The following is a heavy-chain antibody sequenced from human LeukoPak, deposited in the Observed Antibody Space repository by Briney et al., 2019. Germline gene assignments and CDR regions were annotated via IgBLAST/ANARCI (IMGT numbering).Heavy chain of an antibody. CDR2: ISYDGSNK. Sequence: GGSLRLSCAASGLTFSSYAMHWVRQAPGKGLEWVAVISYDGSNKYYADSVKGRFTISRDNSKNTLYLQMNSLRAEDTAVYYCARRSGGDYWGQGTLVTVSS. J-gene: IGHJ4*02. D-gene: IGHD3-10*01. CDR3: ARRSGGDY. CDR1: GLTFSSYA. V-gene: IGHV3-30*04.